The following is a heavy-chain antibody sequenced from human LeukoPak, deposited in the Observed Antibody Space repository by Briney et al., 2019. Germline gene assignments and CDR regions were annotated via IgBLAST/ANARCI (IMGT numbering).Heavy chain of an antibody. CDR2: SSGSGGIT. J-gene: IGHJ6*02. D-gene: IGHD1-26*01. V-gene: IGHV3-23*01. Sequence: GSLRLFCEASGFTFSRYAMIWVRQAPGQGLEWVSGSSGSGGITSYADSAKGRFTISRDNSKNTLYLQMKSLRAEDTALYYCAKGGTESYHYYGMDVWGQGTTVTVSS. CDR1: GFTFSRYA. CDR3: AKGGTESYHYYGMDV.